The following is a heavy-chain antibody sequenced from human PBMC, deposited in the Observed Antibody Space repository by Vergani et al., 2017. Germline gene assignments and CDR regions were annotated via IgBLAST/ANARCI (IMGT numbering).Heavy chain of an antibody. V-gene: IGHV4-39*01. J-gene: IGHJ5*02. Sequence: QLQLQESGPGLVKPSATLSLTCSVSGASIRSSNYYLGWIRQPPGKGLEWIASIYYSGSTYYNPSLKSRVTISVDTSKNQFSLKLGSVTAADTAVYFCAGHSTVEWLVKLGWIDPWGQGILVTVSS. D-gene: IGHD6-19*01. CDR3: AGHSTVEWLVKLGWIDP. CDR2: IYYSGST. CDR1: GASIRSSNYY.